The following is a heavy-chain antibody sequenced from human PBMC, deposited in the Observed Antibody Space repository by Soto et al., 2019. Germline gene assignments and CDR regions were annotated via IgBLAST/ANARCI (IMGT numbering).Heavy chain of an antibody. CDR1: RFTFSSYG. D-gene: IGHD3-10*01. V-gene: IGHV3-30*18. CDR3: AKESGFMVRGVISGMDV. J-gene: IGHJ6*02. Sequence: QVQLVESGGGVVQPGRSLRLSCAASRFTFSSYGMHWVRQAPGKGLEWVAVISYDGSNKYYADSVKGRFTISRDNSKNALYLQMNSLRAEDTAVYYCAKESGFMVRGVISGMDVWGQGTTVTVSS. CDR2: ISYDGSNK.